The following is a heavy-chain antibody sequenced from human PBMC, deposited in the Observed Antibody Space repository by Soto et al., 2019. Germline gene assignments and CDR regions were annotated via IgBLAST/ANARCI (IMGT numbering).Heavy chain of an antibody. CDR1: GGSISSGGYY. Sequence: QVQLQESGPGLVKPSQTLSLTCTVSGGSISSGGYYWSWIRLHSGKALEWIGYIYYSGSTHYNTSLNIGVTIPVDTSKNQFSLKLSSVTAADTAVYYCAREATQLERSYWGQGTLVTVSS. CDR2: IYYSGST. CDR3: AREATQLERSY. D-gene: IGHD1-1*01. J-gene: IGHJ4*02. V-gene: IGHV4-31*03.